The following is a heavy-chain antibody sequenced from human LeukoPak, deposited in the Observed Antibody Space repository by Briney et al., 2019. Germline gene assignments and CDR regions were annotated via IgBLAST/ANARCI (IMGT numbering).Heavy chain of an antibody. CDR3: AILRHHRESAY. D-gene: IGHD1-14*01. J-gene: IGHJ4*02. V-gene: IGHV3-9*01. Sequence: GGSLRLSCAASGFTFDDYAMHWVRHAPGKGLEWVSGISWNSGSIGYADSVKGRFTISRDNAKNSLYLQMNSLRAEDTAMYYCAILRHHRESAYWGQGTLVTVSS. CDR2: ISWNSGSI. CDR1: GFTFDDYA.